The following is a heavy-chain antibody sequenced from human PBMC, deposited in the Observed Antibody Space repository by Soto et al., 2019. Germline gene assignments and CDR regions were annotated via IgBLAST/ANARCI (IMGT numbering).Heavy chain of an antibody. J-gene: IGHJ6*02. Sequence: SETLSLTCTVSGGSIISSSYYWGWILQPPGKGLEWIGSIYHSGSTYYNPSLKSRVTISVDKSKNQFSLKLSSVTAADTAVYYCARDLGFLPTSSSEGMDGMDVWGQGTTVTVSS. CDR3: ARDLGFLPTSSSEGMDGMDV. CDR2: IYHSGST. CDR1: GGSIISSSYY. D-gene: IGHD6-13*01. V-gene: IGHV4-39*07.